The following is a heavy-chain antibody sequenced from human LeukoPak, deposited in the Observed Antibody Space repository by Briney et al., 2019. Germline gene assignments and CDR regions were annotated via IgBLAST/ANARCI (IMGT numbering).Heavy chain of an antibody. CDR1: GFTFSYYY. V-gene: IGHV3-11*04. CDR3: ARRPYSTSWYYFDY. CDR2: ISGSGSML. D-gene: IGHD6-13*01. Sequence: PGGSLRLSCAASGFTFSYYYMSWVRQAPGKGLEWVSYISGSGSMLHYADSVKGRFTISRDNAKNSLYLQMSTLRAEDTAVYYCARRPYSTSWYYFDYWGQGTLVTVSS. J-gene: IGHJ4*02.